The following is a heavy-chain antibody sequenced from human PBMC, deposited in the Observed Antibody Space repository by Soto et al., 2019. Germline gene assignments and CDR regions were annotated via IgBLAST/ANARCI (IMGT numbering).Heavy chain of an antibody. CDR3: ARGSGMGAPDGSFDI. J-gene: IGHJ3*02. CDR1: GGTFSSYA. CDR2: IIPIFGTA. D-gene: IGHD1-26*01. Sequence: ASVKVSCKASGGTFSSYAISWVRQAPGQGLEWMGGIIPIFGTANYAQKFQGRVTITADKSTSTAYMELNSLRSEDTAVYYCARGSGMGAPDGSFDIWGQGTMVTVSS. V-gene: IGHV1-69*06.